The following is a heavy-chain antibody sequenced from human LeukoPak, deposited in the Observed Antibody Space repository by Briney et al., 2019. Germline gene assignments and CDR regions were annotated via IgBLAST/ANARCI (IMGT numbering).Heavy chain of an antibody. D-gene: IGHD6-13*01. CDR3: ARGSSSWLEFPDAEYFQH. Sequence: ASVKVSCKASGYTFTSYGISWVRQAPGQGLEWMGWISAYNGNTNYAQKLQGRVTMTTDTSTSTAYMELRSLRSDDTAVYYCARGSSSWLEFPDAEYFQHWGQGTLVTVSS. V-gene: IGHV1-18*01. J-gene: IGHJ1*01. CDR1: GYTFTSYG. CDR2: ISAYNGNT.